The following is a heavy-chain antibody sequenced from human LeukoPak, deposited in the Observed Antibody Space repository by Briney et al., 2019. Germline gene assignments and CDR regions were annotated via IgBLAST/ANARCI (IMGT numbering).Heavy chain of an antibody. CDR1: GFTFSSYN. Sequence: GGSLRLSCAASGFTFSSYNMNWVRQAPGKGLEWVSYISSRSSTILYADSVKGRFTISRDNAKNSLYLQMNSLRAEDTAVYYCARVSTTTVTNRYYYYGMDVWGQGTTVTVSS. J-gene: IGHJ6*02. CDR2: ISSRSSTI. CDR3: ARVSTTTVTNRYYYYGMDV. D-gene: IGHD4-17*01. V-gene: IGHV3-48*01.